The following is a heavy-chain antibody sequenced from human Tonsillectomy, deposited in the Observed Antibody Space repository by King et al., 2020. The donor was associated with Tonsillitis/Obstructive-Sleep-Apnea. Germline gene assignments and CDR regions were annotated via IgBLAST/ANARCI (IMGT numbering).Heavy chain of an antibody. D-gene: IGHD3-3*01. CDR3: ARDSVRCLEWPLNNYKQHYYMDV. CDR1: GFTFSSYG. Sequence: QVQLVESGGGVVQPGTSLRLSCAASGFTFSSYGMHWVRQAPGEGLEVAALTYYYGSKTYYEDSVKGRFTISRDNSKNTLYLQMHRLGAEETAVYYCARDSVRCLEWPLNNYKQHYYMDVWGKGTTVTVSS. V-gene: IGHV3-33*01. J-gene: IGHJ6*03. CDR2: TYYYGSKT.